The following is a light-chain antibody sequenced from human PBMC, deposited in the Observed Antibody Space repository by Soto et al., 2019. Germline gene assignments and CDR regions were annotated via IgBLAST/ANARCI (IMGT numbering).Light chain of an antibody. V-gene: IGLV2-14*01. CDR2: EVT. CDR3: SSFTSSITYV. J-gene: IGLJ1*01. Sequence: QSVLTQPASVSGSPGQSITISCTGTSSDVGGYNSVSWYRQDPGKAPKLMIYEVTNRPSGVSNRFSGSKSGNTASLTISGLQAEDEADYYCSSFTSSITYVFGTGTKVTVL. CDR1: SSDVGGYNS.